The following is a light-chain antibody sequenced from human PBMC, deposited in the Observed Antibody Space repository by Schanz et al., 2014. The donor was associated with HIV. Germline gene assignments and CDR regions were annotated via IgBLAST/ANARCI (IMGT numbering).Light chain of an antibody. Sequence: QSVLTQPPSASGTPGQGVTISCSVSRSNIGSNAVNWFQQLPGTAPKLLIYNSYHRPSGVPDRFSGSGSGTSASLAISGLQSEDEADYYCAAWDDRLNGWVFGGGTKLTVL. J-gene: IGLJ3*02. V-gene: IGLV1-44*01. CDR1: RSNIGSNA. CDR3: AAWDDRLNGWV. CDR2: NSY.